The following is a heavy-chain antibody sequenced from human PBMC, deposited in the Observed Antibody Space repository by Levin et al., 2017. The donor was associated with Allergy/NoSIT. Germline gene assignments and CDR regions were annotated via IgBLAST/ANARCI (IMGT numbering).Heavy chain of an antibody. J-gene: IGHJ1*01. CDR2: INPNSGGT. V-gene: IGHV1-2*02. D-gene: IGHD1-1*01. Sequence: GESLKISCKASGYTFTGYYMHWVRQAPGQGLEWMGWINPNSGGTNYAQKFQGRVTMTRDTSISTAYMELSRLRSDDTAVYYCARGLNWNEAASSTQHWGQGTLVTVSS. CDR1: GYTFTGYY. CDR3: ARGLNWNEAASSTQH.